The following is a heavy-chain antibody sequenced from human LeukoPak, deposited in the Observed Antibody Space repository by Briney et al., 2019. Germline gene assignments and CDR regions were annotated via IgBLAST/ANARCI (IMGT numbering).Heavy chain of an antibody. D-gene: IGHD3-10*01. V-gene: IGHV4-30-2*01. CDR1: GGSISSGGYY. J-gene: IGHJ4*02. CDR3: ARAYYYGSGLINFDY. Sequence: SETLSLTCTVSGGSISSGGYYWSWVRQPPGKGLEWLGYIYHSGSTYYNPSLKSRVTISVDRSKNQFSLKLSSVTAADTAVYYCARAYYYGSGLINFDYWGQGTLVTVSS. CDR2: IYHSGST.